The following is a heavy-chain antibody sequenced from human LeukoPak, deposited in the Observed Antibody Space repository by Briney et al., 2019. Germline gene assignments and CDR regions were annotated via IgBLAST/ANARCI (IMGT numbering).Heavy chain of an antibody. Sequence: GGSLRLSCAASGFTFSSYAMHWVRQAPGKGLEWVAVISYDGSNKYYADSVKGRSTISRDNSKNTLYLQMNSLRAEDTAVYYCASPGYSYGSLFDYWGQGTLVTVSS. J-gene: IGHJ4*02. V-gene: IGHV3-30-3*01. D-gene: IGHD5-18*01. CDR2: ISYDGSNK. CDR3: ASPGYSYGSLFDY. CDR1: GFTFSSYA.